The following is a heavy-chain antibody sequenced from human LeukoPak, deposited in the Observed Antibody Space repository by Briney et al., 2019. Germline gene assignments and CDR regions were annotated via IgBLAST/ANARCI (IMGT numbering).Heavy chain of an antibody. J-gene: IGHJ3*02. D-gene: IGHD3-22*01. CDR3: AREDDSSGYYYLDAFDI. Sequence: PGGSLRLSCAASGFTFSSYWMSWVRQAPGKGLEWVANIKQDGSEKYYVDTVKGRFTISRDNAKNSLYLQMNSLRAEDTAVYYCAREDDSSGYYYLDAFDIWGQGTMVTVSS. CDR2: IKQDGSEK. CDR1: GFTFSSYW. V-gene: IGHV3-7*01.